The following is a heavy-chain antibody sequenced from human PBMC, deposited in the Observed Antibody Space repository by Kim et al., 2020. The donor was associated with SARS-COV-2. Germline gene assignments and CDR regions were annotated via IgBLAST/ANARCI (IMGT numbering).Heavy chain of an antibody. CDR2: T. D-gene: IGHD3-10*01. J-gene: IGHJ3*02. Sequence: TSYAKKFQGRVTMTRDTSTSTVYMELSSLRSDDTAVYYCARRGIGDAFDIWGQGTMVTVSS. V-gene: IGHV1-46*01. CDR3: ARRGIGDAFDI.